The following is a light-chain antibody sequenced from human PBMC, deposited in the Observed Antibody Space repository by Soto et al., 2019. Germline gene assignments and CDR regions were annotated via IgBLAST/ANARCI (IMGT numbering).Light chain of an antibody. CDR3: QQYARSPRT. V-gene: IGKV3-20*01. Sequence: EIVLTQSPGTLSWSPGERATLSCRAIQSIYSNYLAWYQQNPGPAPRLLVYGASSRATGSPDRFSGSGSGIYFTLTISRMEPEDFAVYFCQQYARSPRTFGQGTKVEIK. CDR2: GAS. J-gene: IGKJ1*01. CDR1: QSIYSNY.